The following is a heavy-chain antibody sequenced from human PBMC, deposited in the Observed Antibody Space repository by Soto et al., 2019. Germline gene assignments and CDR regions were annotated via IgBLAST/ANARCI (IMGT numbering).Heavy chain of an antibody. D-gene: IGHD6-19*01. V-gene: IGHV4-59*01. CDR1: GGSISGSY. CDR3: ARSVAVPGAHIDY. Sequence: LSLTCSVSGGSISGSYWSWIRQSPGKGLEWLGYVYYTGSTNYSPSLRSRVSISVDTSKNEFSLRLSSVTAADTAVYFCARSVAVPGAHIDYWGQGTQVTV. J-gene: IGHJ4*02. CDR2: VYYTGST.